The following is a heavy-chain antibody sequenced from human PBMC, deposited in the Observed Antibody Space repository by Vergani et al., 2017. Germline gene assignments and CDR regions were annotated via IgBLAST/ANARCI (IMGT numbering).Heavy chain of an antibody. V-gene: IGHV1-69*13. J-gene: IGHJ5*02. CDR1: GGTFSCYA. D-gene: IGHD3-10*01. CDR3: ARSHLPYYYGSGSYRGDWFDP. Sequence: QVQLVQSGAEVKKPGSSVKVSCKASGGTFSCYAISWVRQAPGQGLEWMGRIIPIFGTANYAQKFQGRVTITADESTSTAYMELSSLRSEDTAVYYCARSHLPYYYGSGSYRGDWFDPWGQGTLVTVSS. CDR2: IIPIFGTA.